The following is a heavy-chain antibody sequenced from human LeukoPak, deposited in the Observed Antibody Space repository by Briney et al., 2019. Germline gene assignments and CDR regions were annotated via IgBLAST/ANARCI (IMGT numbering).Heavy chain of an antibody. Sequence: ASVKVSCKASGGTFSSYAISWVRQAPGQGLEWMGWISAYNGNTNYAQKLQGRVTMTTDTSTSTAYMELRSLRSDDTAVYYCARDGPQGFGELYDYWGQGTLVTVSS. CDR3: ARDGPQGFGELYDY. J-gene: IGHJ4*02. D-gene: IGHD3-10*01. CDR1: GGTFSSYA. V-gene: IGHV1-18*01. CDR2: ISAYNGNT.